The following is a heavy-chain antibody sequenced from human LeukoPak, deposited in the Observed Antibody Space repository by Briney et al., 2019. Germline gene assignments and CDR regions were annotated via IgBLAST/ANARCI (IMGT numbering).Heavy chain of an antibody. CDR2: IYYSGST. Sequence: SETLSLTCTVSGGSISSSDYYWGWIRQPPGTGLEWIGTIYYSGSTSYSPSLKSRVTMSVDTSKNQFSLKLNSVTAADTAVYYCARHHRSGYYEVDYWGQGTLVTVSS. J-gene: IGHJ4*02. V-gene: IGHV4-39*01. D-gene: IGHD6-25*01. CDR3: ARHHRSGYYEVDY. CDR1: GGSISSSDYY.